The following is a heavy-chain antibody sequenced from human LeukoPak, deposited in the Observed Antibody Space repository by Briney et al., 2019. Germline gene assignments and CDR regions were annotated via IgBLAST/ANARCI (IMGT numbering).Heavy chain of an antibody. CDR1: GFTFSDYY. CDR3: ARVDATHFDY. V-gene: IGHV3-11*04. D-gene: IGHD2-15*01. Sequence: GGSLRLSCAASGFTFSDYYMSWIRQAPGKGLEWVSYISSGSTIYYADSVKGRFTISRDNAKNSLYLQMSSLRAEDTAVYYCARVDATHFDYWGQGTLVTVSS. CDR2: ISSGSTI. J-gene: IGHJ4*02.